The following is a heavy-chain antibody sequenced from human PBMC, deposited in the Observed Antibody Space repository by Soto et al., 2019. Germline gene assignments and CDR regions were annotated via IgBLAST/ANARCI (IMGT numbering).Heavy chain of an antibody. CDR2: ISYDGSNK. J-gene: IGHJ4*02. Sequence: QVQLVESGGGVVQPGRSLRLSCAASGFTFSSYAMHWVRQAPGKGLEWVAVISYDGSNKYYADSMKGRFTISRDNSKNTLYLQMNSLRAEDTAVYYCARPRGGDRDGYNFAYWGQGTLVTVSS. V-gene: IGHV3-30-3*01. CDR1: GFTFSSYA. CDR3: ARPRGGDRDGYNFAY. D-gene: IGHD5-12*01.